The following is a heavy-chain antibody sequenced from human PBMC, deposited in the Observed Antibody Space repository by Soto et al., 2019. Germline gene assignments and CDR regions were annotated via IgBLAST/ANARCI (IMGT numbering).Heavy chain of an antibody. CDR3: ARGKNAVVTGPNRAFDI. J-gene: IGHJ3*02. CDR2: IGYTGDT. D-gene: IGHD2-21*02. Sequence: EEQLEESGGGLVQPGGSLRLSCAASGFTLSHYDMHWVRQRPGKGLEWVSAIGYTGDTYYPDSVKGRFISSTQNAKNSLYLEMDDLRDGDTAVYYCARGKNAVVTGPNRAFDIWGRVTLGTVSS. CDR1: GFTLSHYD. V-gene: IGHV3-13*01.